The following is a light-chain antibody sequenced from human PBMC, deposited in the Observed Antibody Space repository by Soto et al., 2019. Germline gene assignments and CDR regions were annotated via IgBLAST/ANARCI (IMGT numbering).Light chain of an antibody. CDR1: QDISNH. V-gene: IGKV1-33*01. CDR2: VAS. J-gene: IGKJ5*01. Sequence: DIQMTQSPSSLSASIGARVTITCQASQDISNHLNWYQKKPGKAPRLLIHVASNLETGVPSTFSGSGSVTDFNFTISSLQPEDSATYYYQHYDNLPPGFGQGTRLEIK. CDR3: QHYDNLPPG.